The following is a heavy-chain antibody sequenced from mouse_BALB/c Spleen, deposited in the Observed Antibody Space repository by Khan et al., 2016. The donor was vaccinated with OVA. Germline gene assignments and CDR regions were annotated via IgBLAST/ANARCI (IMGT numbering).Heavy chain of an antibody. V-gene: IGHV1S136*01. Sequence: EVQLQESGPELVKPGASVKMSCKASGYTFTNYIIHWVKQKPGQGLEWIGYINPYNDGSKYNEKFKGKATLTADKSSNTAYMELSGLTPEEYAVYYCARGYGRSFWFGFWGRGTLVTVSA. CDR1: GYTFTNYI. CDR2: INPYNDGS. J-gene: IGHJ3*01. CDR3: ARGYGRSFWFGF. D-gene: IGHD1-1*01.